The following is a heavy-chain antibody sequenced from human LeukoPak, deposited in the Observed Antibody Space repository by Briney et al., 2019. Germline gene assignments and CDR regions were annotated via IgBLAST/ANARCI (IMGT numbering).Heavy chain of an antibody. Sequence: GGSLRLSCAASGFTFSSYAMHWVRQAPGKGLEWVAVISYDGSNKYYADSVKGRFTISRDNSKNTLYLQMNSLRAEDTAVYYCARSLMSSGWQQIDYWGQGTLVTVSS. CDR1: GFTFSSYA. CDR3: ARSLMSSGWQQIDY. CDR2: ISYDGSNK. V-gene: IGHV3-30-3*01. D-gene: IGHD6-25*01. J-gene: IGHJ4*02.